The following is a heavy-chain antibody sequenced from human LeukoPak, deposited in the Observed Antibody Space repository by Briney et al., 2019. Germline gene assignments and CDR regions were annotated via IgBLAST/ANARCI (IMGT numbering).Heavy chain of an antibody. CDR3: ARGVVVIATPPYWYFDL. Sequence: KTGGSLRLSCAASGFTFSSYSMNWVRQAPGKGLEWVSSISSSSSYIYYADSVKGRFTISRDNAKNSLCLQMNSLRAEDTAVYYCARGVVVIATPPYWYFDLWGRGTLVTVSS. CDR2: ISSSSSYI. V-gene: IGHV3-21*01. D-gene: IGHD2-21*01. J-gene: IGHJ2*01. CDR1: GFTFSSYS.